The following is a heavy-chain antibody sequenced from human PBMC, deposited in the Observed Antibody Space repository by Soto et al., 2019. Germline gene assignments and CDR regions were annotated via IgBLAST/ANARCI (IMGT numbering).Heavy chain of an antibody. CDR3: ARDATERYYDFWSGYYDPDYYGMDV. D-gene: IGHD3-3*01. CDR2: IYYSGST. J-gene: IGHJ6*02. V-gene: IGHV4-59*01. CDR1: GGSISSYY. Sequence: SETLSLTCTVSGGSISSYYWSWIRQPPGKGLEWIGYIYYSGSTNYNPSLKSRVTISVDTSKNQFSLKLSSVTAADTAVYYCARDATERYYDFWSGYYDPDYYGMDVWGQGTTVTVSS.